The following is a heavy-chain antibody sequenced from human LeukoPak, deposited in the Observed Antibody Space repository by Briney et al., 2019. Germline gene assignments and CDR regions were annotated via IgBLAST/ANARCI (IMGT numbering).Heavy chain of an antibody. V-gene: IGHV1-69*05. J-gene: IGHJ4*02. CDR2: IIPIFGTA. Sequence: SVKVSCKASGGTFSGYAISWVRQAPGQGLEWMGRIIPIFGTANYAQKFQGRVTITTDESTSTAYMELSSLRSEDTAVYYCARLYPTTLTSYSSSLWGQGTLVTVSS. D-gene: IGHD6-13*01. CDR3: ARLYPTTLTSYSSSL. CDR1: GGTFSGYA.